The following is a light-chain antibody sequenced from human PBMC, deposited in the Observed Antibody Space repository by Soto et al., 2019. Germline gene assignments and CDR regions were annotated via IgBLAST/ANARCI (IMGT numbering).Light chain of an antibody. CDR1: SSDIGGYNY. J-gene: IGLJ3*02. Sequence: QSALTQPASVSGSPGQSITISCTGTSSDIGGYNYVSWYQQYPGKAPKLVIYEVSHRPSGVSNRFSGSKSGNTASLTISGLQAEDEADYYCSSYTITTTPWVFGGGTKVTVL. CDR2: EVS. CDR3: SSYTITTTPWV. V-gene: IGLV2-14*01.